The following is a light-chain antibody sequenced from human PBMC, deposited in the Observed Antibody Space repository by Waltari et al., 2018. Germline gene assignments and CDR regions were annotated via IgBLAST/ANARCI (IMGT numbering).Light chain of an antibody. CDR3: ATWDDSLNAWV. CDR2: RSY. Sequence: QSVLTQSPSASGTPGQRVTISCSGSSSNIGANYVYWYQQFPGTAPRLLIYRSYQRPSGVLDRFSGSKSGTSASLAIRGLRSEDEADYYCATWDDSLNAWVFGGGTRLTAL. J-gene: IGLJ3*02. CDR1: SSNIGANY. V-gene: IGLV1-47*01.